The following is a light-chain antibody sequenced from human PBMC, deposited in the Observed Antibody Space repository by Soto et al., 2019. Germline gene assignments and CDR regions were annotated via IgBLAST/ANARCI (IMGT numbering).Light chain of an antibody. Sequence: QSVLTQPASVSGSPGQSITISCTGTSSDVGENNYVSWYQQHPGKAPKLMIYEVGNRPSGISNRFSGSKSASTASLTISGLQAEDEADYYCSSYTSSSTLVFGTGTKVTVL. CDR3: SSYTSSSTLV. V-gene: IGLV2-14*01. CDR1: SSDVGENNY. J-gene: IGLJ1*01. CDR2: EVG.